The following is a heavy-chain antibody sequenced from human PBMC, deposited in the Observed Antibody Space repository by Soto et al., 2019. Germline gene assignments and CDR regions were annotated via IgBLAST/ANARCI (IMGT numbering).Heavy chain of an antibody. V-gene: IGHV1-69*13. J-gene: IGHJ3*02. CDR1: GGTFSSYA. D-gene: IGHD4-4*01. Sequence: SVKVSCKASGGTFSSYAISWVRQAPGQGLEWMGGIIPIFGTANYAQKFQGRVTITADESTSTAYMELSSLRSEDTAVYYCAREGDYTSFGALDIWGQGTMVTVS. CDR3: AREGDYTSFGALDI. CDR2: IIPIFGTA.